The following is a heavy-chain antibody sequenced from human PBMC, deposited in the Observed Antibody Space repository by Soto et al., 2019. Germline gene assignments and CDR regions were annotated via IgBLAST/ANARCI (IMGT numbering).Heavy chain of an antibody. V-gene: IGHV3-23*01. CDR2: LSGSGGST. J-gene: IGHJ6*02. D-gene: IGHD5-12*01. CDR3: AKDFPRGYSGYDSSGRYYYYCMDV. Sequence: GGSLRLSCAASGFTFSSYAMSWVRQAPGKGMEWVSDLSGSGGSTYYADSVKGRFTISRDKPKNTLYLQMNSLRDEDTAVYYCAKDFPRGYSGYDSSGRYYYYCMDVWGQVTTVTVSS. CDR1: GFTFSSYA.